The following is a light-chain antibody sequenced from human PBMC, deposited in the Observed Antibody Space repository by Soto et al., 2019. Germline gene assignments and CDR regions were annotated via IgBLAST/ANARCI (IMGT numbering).Light chain of an antibody. CDR1: SGSIASNY. CDR3: QSYHSGNVV. V-gene: IGLV6-57*04. J-gene: IGLJ2*01. Sequence: LTQQHSVSESPGKTVTISCTRSSGSIASNYVQWYQQRPGSAPTPVIYEDNERPSGVPDRFSGSIDSSSNSASLTISGLKTDDEADYYCQSYHSGNVVFGGGTKLTVL. CDR2: EDN.